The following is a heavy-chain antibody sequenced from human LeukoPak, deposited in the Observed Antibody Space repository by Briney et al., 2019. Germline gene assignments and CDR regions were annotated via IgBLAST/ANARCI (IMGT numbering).Heavy chain of an antibody. CDR3: ARRWNYGRNYYIDV. Sequence: SETLSLTCAVYGGSFSNYYWSWIRQPPGKGLKWIGEINDSGRTNYNPSLMSRVTISVDTSKNQFSLRLNSVTATDTAVYYCARRWNYGRNYYIDVWGKGATVSVSS. CDR2: INDSGRT. V-gene: IGHV4-34*01. J-gene: IGHJ6*03. CDR1: GGSFSNYY. D-gene: IGHD1-7*01.